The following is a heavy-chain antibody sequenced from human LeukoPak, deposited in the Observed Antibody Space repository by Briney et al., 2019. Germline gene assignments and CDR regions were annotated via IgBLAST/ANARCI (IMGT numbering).Heavy chain of an antibody. Sequence: GGSLRLSCAASGFTVITNYMSWVRQAPGKGLEWVSVIYSGGSTYYADSVKGRFTISRDNSKNTLYLQMDSLRAEDTAVYYCARAPYSTSWYSDYWGQGTLDTVSS. D-gene: IGHD6-13*01. J-gene: IGHJ4*02. CDR2: IYSGGST. CDR3: ARAPYSTSWYSDY. CDR1: GFTVITNY. V-gene: IGHV3-66*01.